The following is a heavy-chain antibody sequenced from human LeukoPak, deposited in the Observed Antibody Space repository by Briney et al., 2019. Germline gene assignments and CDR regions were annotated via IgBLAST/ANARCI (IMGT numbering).Heavy chain of an antibody. CDR3: ARAGIYGSGDSCYSWFDP. V-gene: IGHV3-20*04. Sequence: GGSLRLSCAASGFTFDDYGMSWVRQAPGKGLEWVSGINWNGGSTGYADSVKGRFTISRDNAKNSLYLQMNSLRADDTALYYCARAGIYGSGDSCYSWFDPWGQGTLVTVSS. D-gene: IGHD2-15*01. J-gene: IGHJ5*02. CDR2: INWNGGST. CDR1: GFTFDDYG.